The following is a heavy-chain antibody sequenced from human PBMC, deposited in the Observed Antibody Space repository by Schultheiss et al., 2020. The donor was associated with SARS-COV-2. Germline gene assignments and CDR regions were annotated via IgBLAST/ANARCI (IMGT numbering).Heavy chain of an antibody. D-gene: IGHD6-19*01. CDR3: TTDDGRAVAGPSY. Sequence: GGSLRLSCAASGFTFSSYAMSWVRQAPGKGLEWVSAISGSGGSTYYADSVKGRFTISRDNSKNTLYLQMNSLKTEDTAVYYCTTDDGRAVAGPSYWGQGTLVTVSS. J-gene: IGHJ4*02. CDR1: GFTFSSYA. CDR2: ISGSGGST. V-gene: IGHV3-23*01.